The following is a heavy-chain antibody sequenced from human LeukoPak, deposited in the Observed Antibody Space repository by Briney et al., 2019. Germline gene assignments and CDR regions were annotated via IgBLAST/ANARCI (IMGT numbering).Heavy chain of an antibody. J-gene: IGHJ6*02. CDR2: IIPMRGAV. Sequence: SVKVSCKASGVTFSSYAINWVRQAPGQGLEWMGRIIPMRGAVNYAQKFQGRVTITADKFTSTAYMEMSSLRSEDTAVYYCARDQKVGATPYFSMDVWGQGTTVTVSS. D-gene: IGHD1-26*01. CDR3: ARDQKVGATPYFSMDV. CDR1: GVTFSSYA. V-gene: IGHV1-69*04.